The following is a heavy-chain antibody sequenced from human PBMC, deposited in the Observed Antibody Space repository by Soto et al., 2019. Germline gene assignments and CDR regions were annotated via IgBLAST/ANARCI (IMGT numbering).Heavy chain of an antibody. CDR3: ARDPRTFYFFDN. D-gene: IGHD2-2*01. J-gene: IGHJ4*02. V-gene: IGHV1-46*01. Sequence: QVQLVQSGAEVKKPGASVKVSCKASGYTFTSYYMHWVRQAPGQGLEWMGIINPSGGSTSYAQKFQGRVTMTRDTSTSTVYMELSSLRCEDTAVYYCARDPRTFYFFDNWGQGTLVTVSS. CDR2: INPSGGST. CDR1: GYTFTSYY.